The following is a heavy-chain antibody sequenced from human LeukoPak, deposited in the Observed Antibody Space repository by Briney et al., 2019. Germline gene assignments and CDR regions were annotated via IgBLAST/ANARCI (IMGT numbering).Heavy chain of an antibody. J-gene: IGHJ4*02. Sequence: ASVKVSCKASGYTFTGYYMHWVRQAPGQGLEWMGWINPNSGGTNYAQKFQGRVTMTRDTSISTAYMELRSLRSDDTAVYYCSRTVLDCKRGVCYDYWGQGTLVTVS. CDR1: GYTFTGYY. CDR3: SRTVLDCKRGVCYDY. CDR2: INPNSGGT. V-gene: IGHV1-2*02. D-gene: IGHD2-21*02.